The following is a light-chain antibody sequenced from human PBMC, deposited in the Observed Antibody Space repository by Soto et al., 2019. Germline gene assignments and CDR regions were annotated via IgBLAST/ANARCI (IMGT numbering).Light chain of an antibody. CDR1: RLGDRY. V-gene: IGLV3-1*01. Sequence: SYELTQPPSLSVSPGQTASIICSGERLGDRYVSWYQQKSGQSPVMVIYQDSKRPSGIPERFSGSSSGNTATLTTSETQAMDEADFYCLAWDNYTGVFGTGTKVTVL. CDR2: QDS. CDR3: LAWDNYTGV. J-gene: IGLJ1*01.